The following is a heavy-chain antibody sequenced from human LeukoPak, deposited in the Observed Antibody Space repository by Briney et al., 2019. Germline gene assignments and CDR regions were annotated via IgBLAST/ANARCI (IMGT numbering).Heavy chain of an antibody. CDR2: IYYSGST. D-gene: IGHD3-9*01. CDR3: AGDYDILTGYRKQHFDI. CDR1: GGSISSSSYY. V-gene: IGHV4-39*01. J-gene: IGHJ3*02. Sequence: SETLSLTCTVSGGSISSSSYYWGWIRQPPGKGLEWIGSIYYSGSTYYNPSLKSRVTISVDTSKNQFSLKLSSVTAADTAVYYCAGDYDILTGYRKQHFDIWGQGTMVTVSS.